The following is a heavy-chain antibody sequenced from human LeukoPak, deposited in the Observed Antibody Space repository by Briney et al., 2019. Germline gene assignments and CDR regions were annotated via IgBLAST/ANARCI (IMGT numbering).Heavy chain of an antibody. D-gene: IGHD4-17*01. J-gene: IGHJ5*02. Sequence: SVKVSCKASGGTFSSYAISWVRQAPGQGLEWMGGIIPIFGTANYAQKFQGRVTITADESTSTAYMELSSLRSEDTAVYYCATNTVTTSLAYNWFDPWGQGTLVTVSS. CDR3: ATNTVTTSLAYNWFDP. V-gene: IGHV1-69*13. CDR1: GGTFSSYA. CDR2: IIPIFGTA.